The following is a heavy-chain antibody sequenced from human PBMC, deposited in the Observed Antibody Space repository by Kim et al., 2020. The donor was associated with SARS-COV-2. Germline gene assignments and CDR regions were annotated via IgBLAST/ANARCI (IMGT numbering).Heavy chain of an antibody. V-gene: IGHV4-59*01. D-gene: IGHD2-21*01. CDR2: ST. CDR3: ARTQYSAFDI. Sequence: STNHNPSLKSRVTISVDTSKNQFSLKLSSVTAADTAVYYCARTQYSAFDIWGQGTMVTVSS. J-gene: IGHJ3*02.